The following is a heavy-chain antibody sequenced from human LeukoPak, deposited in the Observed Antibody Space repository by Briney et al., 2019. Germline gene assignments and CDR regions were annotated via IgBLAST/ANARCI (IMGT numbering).Heavy chain of an antibody. J-gene: IGHJ4*02. Sequence: GGSLRLSCEASGFTFGSHAMYWVRQAPGKGLEWVAGIFGSGGSPHYADLVKGRFTISRDNSRNTVYLQINSLRAEDTAVYYCGKTTVGYSSGQKPAWPVDYWGQGTLVTVSS. D-gene: IGHD5-18*01. CDR3: GKTTVGYSSGQKPAWPVDY. CDR1: GFTFGSHA. CDR2: IFGSGGSP. V-gene: IGHV3-23*01.